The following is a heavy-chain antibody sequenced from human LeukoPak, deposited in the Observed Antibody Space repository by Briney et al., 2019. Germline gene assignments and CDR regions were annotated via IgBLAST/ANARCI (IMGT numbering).Heavy chain of an antibody. CDR1: GGSISSGSYY. D-gene: IGHD2-15*01. CDR2: IYTSGST. V-gene: IGHV4-61*02. CDR3: ASVRGYCSGGSCWQGFDP. J-gene: IGHJ5*02. Sequence: PSETLSLTCTVSGGSISSGSYYWSWIRQPADKGLEWIGRIYTSGSTNYNPSLKSRVTMSVDTSKNQFSLKLSSVTAADTAVYYCASVRGYCSGGSCWQGFDPWGQGTLVTVSS.